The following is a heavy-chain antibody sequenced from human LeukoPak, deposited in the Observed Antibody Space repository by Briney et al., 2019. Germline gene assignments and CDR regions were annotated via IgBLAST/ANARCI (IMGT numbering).Heavy chain of an antibody. CDR3: ASRQGSYNDAFDI. J-gene: IGHJ3*02. Sequence: SVKVSCKASGGTFSSYAISWVRQAPGQGLEWMGGIIPIFGTANYAQKFQGRVTITTDESTSTAYMELSSLRSEDTAVYYCASRQGSYNDAFDIWGQGTTVTVSS. D-gene: IGHD1-26*01. V-gene: IGHV1-69*05. CDR1: GGTFSSYA. CDR2: IIPIFGTA.